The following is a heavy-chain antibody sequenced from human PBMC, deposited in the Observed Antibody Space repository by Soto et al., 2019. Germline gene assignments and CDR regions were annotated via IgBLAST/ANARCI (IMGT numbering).Heavy chain of an antibody. CDR2: ISSNGGST. J-gene: IGHJ4*02. Sequence: GGSLRLSCAASGFTFSSYAMHWVRQAPGKGLEYVSAISSNGGSTYYADSVKGRFTISRDNSKNTLYLQMGSLRAEDMAVYYCARESADWGSLNYWGQGTLVTVSS. D-gene: IGHD7-27*01. V-gene: IGHV3-64*02. CDR1: GFTFSSYA. CDR3: ARESADWGSLNY.